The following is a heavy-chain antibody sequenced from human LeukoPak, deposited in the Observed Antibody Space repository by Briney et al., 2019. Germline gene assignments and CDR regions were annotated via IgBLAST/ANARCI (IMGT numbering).Heavy chain of an antibody. J-gene: IGHJ3*01. CDR3: ARDWLAGNPYHAFDL. CDR1: GFTFSSYW. CDR2: IKEDGSEE. Sequence: GGSLRLSCAASGFTFSSYWMSWVRQAPGKGLECVANIKEDGSEEYYVDSMKGRFSISRDNAKSSLYLQMNSLRAEDTAVYYCARDWLAGNPYHAFDLWGKGTMVTVSS. V-gene: IGHV3-7*01. D-gene: IGHD3-22*01.